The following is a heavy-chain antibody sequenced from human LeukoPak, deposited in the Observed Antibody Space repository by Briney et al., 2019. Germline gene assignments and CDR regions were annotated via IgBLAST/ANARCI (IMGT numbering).Heavy chain of an antibody. V-gene: IGHV1-2*02. J-gene: IGHJ6*03. D-gene: IGHD2-2*01. CDR2: INPNSGGT. CDR1: GYTFTGYY. Sequence: ASVKVSCKASGYTFTGYYMHWVRQAPGQGLEWMGWINPNSGGTNYAQKFQGRVTMTRDTSISTAYMELSRLRSDDTAVYYCARAHSYCSSTSCHPYYYYMDVWGKGTTVTVSS. CDR3: ARAHSYCSSTSCHPYYYYMDV.